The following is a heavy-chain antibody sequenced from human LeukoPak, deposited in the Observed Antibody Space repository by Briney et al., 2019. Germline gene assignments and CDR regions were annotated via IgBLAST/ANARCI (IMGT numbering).Heavy chain of an antibody. Sequence: GGSLRLSCAASGFTFSSYWMHWVRQPPGEGLVWVSEINSDGTSTNYADSVKGRFTISRDNAKNTLFLQMNSLRAEDTALYYRTKLAADDSWGQGTLVTVSS. V-gene: IGHV3-74*01. D-gene: IGHD6-13*01. CDR3: TKLAADDS. CDR1: GFTFSSYW. J-gene: IGHJ4*02. CDR2: INSDGTST.